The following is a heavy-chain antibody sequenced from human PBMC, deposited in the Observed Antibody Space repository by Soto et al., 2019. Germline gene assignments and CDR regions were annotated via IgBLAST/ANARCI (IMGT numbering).Heavy chain of an antibody. V-gene: IGHV3-21*01. Sequence: LRLSCAASGFTFSFHNMNWVRQAPGKGLEWISSISNSSTYIHHAASVKGRFTISRDDAKNSLYLQMNSLRAEDTAFYYCVRDKNDFWSGYPFDYWGQGTLVTVSS. CDR3: VRDKNDFWSGYPFDY. CDR2: ISNSSTYI. CDR1: GFTFSFHN. J-gene: IGHJ4*02. D-gene: IGHD3-3*01.